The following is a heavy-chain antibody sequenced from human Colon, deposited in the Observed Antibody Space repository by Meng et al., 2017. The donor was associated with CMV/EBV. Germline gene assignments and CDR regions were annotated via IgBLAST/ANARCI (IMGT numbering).Heavy chain of an antibody. D-gene: IGHD1-20*01. CDR1: GFNFTAYA. CDR3: VKGGITAATAY. CDR2: ISGYGGST. Sequence: GGPLRLSCVPSGFNFTAYAMSWVRQAPGKGLEWVSTISGYGGSTYYADSVKGRFTISRDSSLYLQMNSLRVEDTAVYFCVKGGITAATAYWGQGTLVTVSS. V-gene: IGHV3-23*01. J-gene: IGHJ4*02.